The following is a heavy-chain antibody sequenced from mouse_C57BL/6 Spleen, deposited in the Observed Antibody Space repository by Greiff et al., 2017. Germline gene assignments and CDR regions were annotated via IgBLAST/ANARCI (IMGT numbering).Heavy chain of an antibody. V-gene: IGHV1-9*01. CDR1: GYTFPGYW. D-gene: IGHD2-2*01. CDR3: ARDYGYDGRAWFAY. Sequence: VKLQQSGAELMKPGASVKLSCKATGYTFPGYWIAWVKQRPGHGLEWIGEILPGSGSTNYNEKFKGKATFTADTSSNTAYMQLSRLTTENSAVYYCARDYGYDGRAWFAYWGQGTLVTVSA. J-gene: IGHJ3*01. CDR2: ILPGSGST.